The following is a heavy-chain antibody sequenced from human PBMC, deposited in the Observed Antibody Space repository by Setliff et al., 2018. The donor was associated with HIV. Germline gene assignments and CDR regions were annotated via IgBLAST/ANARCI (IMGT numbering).Heavy chain of an antibody. CDR3: ARGDGYRSNDAYYDTGMDV. CDR2: IYNSGYS. J-gene: IGHJ6*02. CDR1: GASISSYY. V-gene: IGHV4-59*01. Sequence: SETLSLTCQVSGASISSYYWSWVRQPPGKGLEWIGYIYNSGYSNSKPSLKSRVTMSLDTSKNQFSLELTSMTAADTAVYFCARGDGYRSNDAYYDTGMDVWGQGITVTVSS. D-gene: IGHD5-12*01.